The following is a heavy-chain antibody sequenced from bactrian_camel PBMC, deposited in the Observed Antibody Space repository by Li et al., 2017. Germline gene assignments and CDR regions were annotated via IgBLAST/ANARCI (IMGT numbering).Heavy chain of an antibody. Sequence: HVQLVESGGGSVQAGGSLRLSCAASVYSDSSSYCIGRFRQAPGKGRERVASIDSDGETTYADSVKGRFTISRDNAKNSVYLQMNSLKLEDTAMYYCAADFGPYCSGSYLARRANFEGQGTQVTVS. CDR1: VYSDSSSYC. J-gene: IGHJ4*01. D-gene: IGHD2*01. V-gene: IGHV3S9*01. CDR2: IDSDGET.